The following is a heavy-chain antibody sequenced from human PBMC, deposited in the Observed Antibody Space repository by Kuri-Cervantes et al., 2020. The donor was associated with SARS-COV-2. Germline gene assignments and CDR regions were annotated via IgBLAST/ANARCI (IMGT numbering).Heavy chain of an antibody. D-gene: IGHD2-15*01. J-gene: IGHJ4*02. CDR2: IRSSGSTI. CDR3: TRMSSGGSPDY. V-gene: IGHV3-48*03. CDR1: GFNFSSYE. Sequence: GSLRLSCVASGFNFSSYEMNWVRQAPGRGLEWVSYIRSSGSTIYYADSVKGRFTISRDNAKNSLYLQMSSLRVEDTAVYYCTRMSSGGSPDYWGQGTLVTVSS.